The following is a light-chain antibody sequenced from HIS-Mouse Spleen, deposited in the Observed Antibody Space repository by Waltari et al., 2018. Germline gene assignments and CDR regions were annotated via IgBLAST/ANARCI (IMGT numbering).Light chain of an antibody. J-gene: IGKJ2*01. CDR2: AAS. CDR1: QGIRSY. Sequence: AIRMTQSPSSFSASTGDRVTITCRESQGIRSYLAWYQQKPGKAPKLLIYAASTLQSGVQSRFSGSGSGTDFTLTISCLQSEDFATYYCQQYYSYPYTFGQGTKLEIK. V-gene: IGKV1-8*01. CDR3: QQYYSYPYT.